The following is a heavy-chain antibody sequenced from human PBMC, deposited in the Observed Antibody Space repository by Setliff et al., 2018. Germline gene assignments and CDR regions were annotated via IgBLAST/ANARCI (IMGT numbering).Heavy chain of an antibody. D-gene: IGHD3-10*01. CDR2: INTNTGNP. V-gene: IGHV7-4-1*02. Sequence: ASVKVSCKASRYTFNSYAMNWVRQPPGQGLERMGWINTNTGNPTYAQGFTGRFVFSLDTSVSTAYLQISSLKAEATAVYYCARASRFGNTVYRGSYYMDVWGKGTTVT. J-gene: IGHJ6*03. CDR1: RYTFNSYA. CDR3: ARASRFGNTVYRGSYYMDV.